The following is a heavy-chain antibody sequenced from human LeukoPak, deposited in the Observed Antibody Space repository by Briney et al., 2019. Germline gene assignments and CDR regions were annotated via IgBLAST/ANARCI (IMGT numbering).Heavy chain of an antibody. V-gene: IGHV3-53*01. J-gene: IGHJ4*02. CDR1: GFTVSSNY. CDR3: ARDLSYGSGTIFDY. Sequence: GGSLRLSCAASGFTVSSNYMSWVRQAPGKGLEWVSVIYSGGSTYYADSVKGRFTISRDNSKNTLYLQMNSLRAEDTAVYYCARDLSYGSGTIFDYWGQGTLVTVSS. CDR2: IYSGGST. D-gene: IGHD3-10*01.